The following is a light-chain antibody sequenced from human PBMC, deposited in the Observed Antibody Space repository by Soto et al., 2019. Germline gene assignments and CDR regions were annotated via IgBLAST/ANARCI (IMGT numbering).Light chain of an antibody. V-gene: IGKV4-1*01. CDR3: QQYYSAPTWT. CDR1: QSIFYSSNNKNY. J-gene: IGKJ1*01. Sequence: DIVMTQSPDSLAVSLGERVTINCKSSQSIFYSSNNKNYLAWFQQKPGQPPKLLIYWASTRESGVPDRFSGSGSGTDFTLTISGLQAEDVAVYYCQQYYSAPTWTFGQGTKVEIK. CDR2: WAS.